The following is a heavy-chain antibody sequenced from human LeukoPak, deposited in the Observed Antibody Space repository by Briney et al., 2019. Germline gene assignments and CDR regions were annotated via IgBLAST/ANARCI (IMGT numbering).Heavy chain of an antibody. CDR1: GGSFSGYY. V-gene: IGHV4-34*01. CDR3: AYSRSANWFDP. J-gene: IGHJ5*02. D-gene: IGHD6-6*01. CDR2: INHSGST. Sequence: PSETLSLTCAVYGGSFSGYYWSWIRQPPGKGLEWIGEINHSGSTNYNPSLKSRVTISVDTSKNQFSLKLSSVTAADTAVYYCAYSRSANWFDPWGQGTLVTVSS.